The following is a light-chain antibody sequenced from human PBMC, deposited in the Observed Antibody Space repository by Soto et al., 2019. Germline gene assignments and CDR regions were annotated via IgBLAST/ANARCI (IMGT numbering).Light chain of an antibody. V-gene: IGKV3-20*01. CDR3: QLYSITPLS. CDR2: GAS. J-gene: IGKJ4*01. Sequence: RNFLAWFQQKPGQAPRLLIYGASSRATGIPDRFSGSGSGTDFTLTISRLEPEDFAVYYCQLYSITPLSFGGGTKVDI. CDR1: RNF.